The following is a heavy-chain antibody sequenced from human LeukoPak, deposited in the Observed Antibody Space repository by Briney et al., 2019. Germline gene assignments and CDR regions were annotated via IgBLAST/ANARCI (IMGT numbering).Heavy chain of an antibody. D-gene: IGHD3-10*01. Sequence: ASVKVSCKASGYTFTSYDINWVRQATGQGLEWMGWMNPNSGNTGYAQKFQGRVTMTRNTPISTAYMELSGLRSEDTAVYYCARRGSGRYYYYYMDVWGKGTTVTISS. V-gene: IGHV1-8*01. CDR2: MNPNSGNT. CDR3: ARRGSGRYYYYYMDV. J-gene: IGHJ6*03. CDR1: GYTFTSYD.